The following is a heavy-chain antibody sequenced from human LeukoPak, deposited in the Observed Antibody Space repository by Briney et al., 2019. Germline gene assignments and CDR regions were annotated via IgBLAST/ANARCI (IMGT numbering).Heavy chain of an antibody. J-gene: IGHJ4*02. CDR3: ATAITGVTNGYYFDY. V-gene: IGHV1-24*01. CDR2: FDPEDGET. D-gene: IGHD7-27*01. CDR1: GYTLTELS. Sequence: ASVKVSCKVSGYTLTELSMHWVRQAPGKGLEWMGGFDPEDGETIYAQRFQGRVTMTEDTSTDTAYMELSSLRSEDTAVYYCATAITGVTNGYYFDYWGQGTLVTVSS.